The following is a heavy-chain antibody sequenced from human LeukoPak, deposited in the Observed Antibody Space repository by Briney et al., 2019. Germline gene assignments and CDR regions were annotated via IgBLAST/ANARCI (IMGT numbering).Heavy chain of an antibody. CDR2: IYYSGST. V-gene: IGHV4-30-4*01. Sequence: SETLSLTCTVSGGSISSGDYYWSWIRQPPGKGLEWIGYIYYSGSTYYNPSLKSRVTISVDTSKNQFSLKLSSVTAADTAVYYCARAPYYYGSGIVSYFDYWGQGTLVTVSS. J-gene: IGHJ4*02. D-gene: IGHD3-10*01. CDR1: GGSISSGDYY. CDR3: ARAPYYYGSGIVSYFDY.